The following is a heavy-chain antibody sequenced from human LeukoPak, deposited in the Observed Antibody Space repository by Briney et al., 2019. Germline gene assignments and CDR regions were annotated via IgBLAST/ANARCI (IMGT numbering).Heavy chain of an antibody. Sequence: SETLSLTCAVYGGSFSGYYWSWIRQPPGKGLERIGEINHSGSTNYNPSLKSRVTISVDTSKNQFSLKLSSVTAADTAVYYCARGSRLSDVWGQGTTVTVSS. CDR3: ARGSRLSDV. CDR1: GGSFSGYY. J-gene: IGHJ6*02. CDR2: INHSGST. D-gene: IGHD6-25*01. V-gene: IGHV4-34*01.